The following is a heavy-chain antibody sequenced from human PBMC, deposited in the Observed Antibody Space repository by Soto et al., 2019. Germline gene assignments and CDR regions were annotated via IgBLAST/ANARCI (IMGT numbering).Heavy chain of an antibody. V-gene: IGHV1-18*01. CDR1: GYTFTSYG. J-gene: IGHJ4*02. Sequence: QVQLVQSGAEVKKPGASVKDSCKASGYTFTSYGISWVRQAPGQGLEWMGWINPYNGNTNYALKLQGRVTMTPATSTTTAYTGLRSLRCVDTAVYYCASDWFGIDYWGQAALVSGPS. CDR3: ASDWFGIDY. D-gene: IGHD3-16*01. CDR2: INPYNGNT.